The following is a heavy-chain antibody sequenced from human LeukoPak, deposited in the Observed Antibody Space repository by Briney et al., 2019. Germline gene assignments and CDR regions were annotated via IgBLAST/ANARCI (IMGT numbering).Heavy chain of an antibody. V-gene: IGHV3-30-3*01. D-gene: IGHD6-19*01. J-gene: IGHJ3*02. Sequence: QPGRSLRLSCAASGFTFSSYAMHWVRQAPGKGLEWVAVISYDGSNKYYADSVKGRFTISRDNSKNTLYLQMNSLRAEDTAVYYCASLAATDAFDIWGQGTMVTVSS. CDR3: ASLAATDAFDI. CDR1: GFTFSSYA. CDR2: ISYDGSNK.